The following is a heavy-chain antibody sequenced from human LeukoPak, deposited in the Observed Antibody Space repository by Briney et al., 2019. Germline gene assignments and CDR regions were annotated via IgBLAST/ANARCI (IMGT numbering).Heavy chain of an antibody. CDR1: GFTFSSHW. V-gene: IGHV3-74*03. CDR2: ISPDGSTT. J-gene: IGHJ5*02. Sequence: GGSLRLSCAASGFTFSSHWMHWVRHAPGKGLVWVSRISPDGSTTKNADSVKGRFTISRDNARSTLFLQLNSLRAEDTAVYYCAREINKWFDPWGQGTLVTVSS. CDR3: AREINKWFDP.